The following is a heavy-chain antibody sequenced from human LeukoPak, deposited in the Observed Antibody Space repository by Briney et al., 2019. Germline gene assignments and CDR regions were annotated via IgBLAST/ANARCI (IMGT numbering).Heavy chain of an antibody. D-gene: IGHD3-16*02. CDR1: GGSFSGYY. CDR3: ARGRGHYDYVWGSYRLNWFDP. J-gene: IGHJ5*02. V-gene: IGHV4-34*01. Sequence: SETLSLTCAVYGGSFSGYYWSWLRQPPGKGLEWIGEINHSGSTNYNPSLKSRVTISVDTSKNQFSLKLSSVTAADTAVYYCARGRGHYDYVWGSYRLNWFDPWGQGTLVTVSS. CDR2: INHSGST.